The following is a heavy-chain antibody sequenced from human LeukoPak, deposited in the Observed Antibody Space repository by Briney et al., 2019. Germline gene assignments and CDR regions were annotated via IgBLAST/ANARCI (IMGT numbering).Heavy chain of an antibody. J-gene: IGHJ4*02. D-gene: IGHD1-26*01. CDR3: TTDGVGVEGATYDN. V-gene: IGHV3-15*01. CDR2: IKAKAHGGTI. Sequence: GGSLRLSCAASGFTFINAWMAWVRQAPGKGLEWVGRIKAKAHGGTIEYAAPVKGRFTIPRDDSKNTLYIQMNSLKTEDTAVYYCTTDGVGVEGATYDNWGQGTLVSVSS. CDR1: GFTFINAW.